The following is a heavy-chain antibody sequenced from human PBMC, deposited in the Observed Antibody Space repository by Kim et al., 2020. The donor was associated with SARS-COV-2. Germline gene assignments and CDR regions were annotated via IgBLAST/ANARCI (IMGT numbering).Heavy chain of an antibody. J-gene: IGHJ4*02. V-gene: IGHV3-23*01. CDR1: GFTFTGHA. D-gene: IGHD2-21*01. CDR3: PKGGWGWIWDY. CDR2: IDGSDGTT. Sequence: GGSLRLSCTTSGFTFTGHAMSWVRQAPGKGLEWVSRIDGSDGTTYYADSVKGRFSISRDDSKNTLYLQMSALRADDTAAYYCPKGGWGWIWDYWGERTL.